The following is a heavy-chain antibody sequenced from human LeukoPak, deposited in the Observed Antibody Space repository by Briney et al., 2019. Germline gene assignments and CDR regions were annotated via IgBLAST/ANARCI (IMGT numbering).Heavy chain of an antibody. CDR1: GYTFTSYG. V-gene: IGHV1-18*01. CDR2: ISAYNGNT. CDR3: ARVPTTVVAYPDY. D-gene: IGHD4-23*01. J-gene: IGHJ4*02. Sequence: ASVKVSCKASGYTFTSYGISWVRQAPGQGLEWMGWISAYNGNTNYAQKFQGRVTMTRDTSTSTVYMELSSLRSEDTAVYYCARVPTTVVAYPDYWGQGTLVTVSS.